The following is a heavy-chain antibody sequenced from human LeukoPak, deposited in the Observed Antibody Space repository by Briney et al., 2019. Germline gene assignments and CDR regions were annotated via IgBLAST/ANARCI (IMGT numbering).Heavy chain of an antibody. CDR3: ARASNYDSSGYYFHWYFDL. V-gene: IGHV4-59*01. Sequence: SETLSLTCSVSSGSLSTYYWSWVRQSPGKGLEWIGYIYYSGTTKYNPSLKSGVTLSIDTSQSRFSLKMNSVTAADTAVYYCARASNYDSSGYYFHWYFDLWGRGTLVTVSS. J-gene: IGHJ2*01. CDR2: IYYSGTT. CDR1: SGSLSTYY. D-gene: IGHD3-22*01.